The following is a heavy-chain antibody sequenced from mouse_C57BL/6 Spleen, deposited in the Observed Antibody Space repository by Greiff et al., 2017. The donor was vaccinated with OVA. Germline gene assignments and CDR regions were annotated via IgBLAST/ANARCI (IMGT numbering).Heavy chain of an antibody. J-gene: IGHJ2*01. CDR2: IYPGDGDT. Sequence: VQLQQSGPELVKPGASVKISCKASGYAFSSSWMNWVKQRPGKGLEWIGRIYPGDGDTNYNGKFKGKATLTADKSSSTAYMQLSSLTSEDSAVYFCARSYYGSSYRYWGQGTTLTVSS. CDR3: ARSYYGSSYRY. CDR1: GYAFSSSW. D-gene: IGHD1-1*01. V-gene: IGHV1-82*01.